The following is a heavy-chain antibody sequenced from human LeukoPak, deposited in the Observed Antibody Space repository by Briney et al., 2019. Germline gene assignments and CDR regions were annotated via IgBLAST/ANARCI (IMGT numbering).Heavy chain of an antibody. CDR3: ARLPGYSYGIDY. D-gene: IGHD5-18*01. J-gene: IGHJ4*02. V-gene: IGHV3-48*04. Sequence: PGGSLRLSCAASGFTFSSYSMNWVRQAPGKGLEWVSYISNRGSTVYYADSVKGRFTISRDNAKNSLYLQMNSLRAEDTAVYYCARLPGYSYGIDYWGQGTLVTVSS. CDR2: ISNRGSTV. CDR1: GFTFSSYS.